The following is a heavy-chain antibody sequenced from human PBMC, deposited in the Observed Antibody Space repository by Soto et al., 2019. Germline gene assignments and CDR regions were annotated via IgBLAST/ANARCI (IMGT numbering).Heavy chain of an antibody. D-gene: IGHD3-3*01. CDR2: ISWNSGSI. J-gene: IGHJ4*02. V-gene: IGHV3-9*01. Sequence: EVQLVESGGGLVQPGRSLRLSCAASGFTFDEYAMHWVRQAPGKGLEWVSGISWNSGSIGYADSVKGRFTISRDNAKNSLYLQMNSPRAEDTALYYCAKDANDFSSGYYYYFASWGQGALVTASS. CDR3: AKDANDFSSGYYYYFAS. CDR1: GFTFDEYA.